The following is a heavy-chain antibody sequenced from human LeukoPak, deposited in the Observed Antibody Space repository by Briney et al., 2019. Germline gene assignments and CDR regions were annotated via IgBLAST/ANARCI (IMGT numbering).Heavy chain of an antibody. Sequence: ASVKVSCMASGYTFRNYGISWVRQAPGQGLEWMGWISAYNGDTHYAQKLQGRITMTTDTSTSTAYMELRSLRSDDTAVYYCARDPSNTSGYQIYFDYWGQGTLVTVSS. CDR1: GYTFRNYG. CDR3: ARDPSNTSGYQIYFDY. CDR2: ISAYNGDT. J-gene: IGHJ4*02. V-gene: IGHV1-18*01. D-gene: IGHD3-3*01.